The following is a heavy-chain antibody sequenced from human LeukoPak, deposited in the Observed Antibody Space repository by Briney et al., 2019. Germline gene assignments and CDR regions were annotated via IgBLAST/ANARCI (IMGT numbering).Heavy chain of an antibody. D-gene: IGHD3-3*01. CDR2: INHSGST. Sequence: TSETLSLTCAVYGGSFSGYYWSWIRQPPGKGLEWIGEINHSGSTNYNPSLKSRVTISVDTSKNQFSLKLSSVTAADTAVYYCARQLRSLDYWGQGTLVTVSS. CDR3: ARQLRSLDY. CDR1: GGSFSGYY. J-gene: IGHJ4*02. V-gene: IGHV4-34*01.